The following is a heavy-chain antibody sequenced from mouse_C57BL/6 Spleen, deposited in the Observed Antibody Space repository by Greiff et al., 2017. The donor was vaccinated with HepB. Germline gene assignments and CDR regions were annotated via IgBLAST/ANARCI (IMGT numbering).Heavy chain of an antibody. CDR2: INPYNGGT. CDR3: ARHRYDYYAMDY. D-gene: IGHD1-1*01. V-gene: IGHV1-19*01. Sequence: EVKLVESGPVLVKPGASVKMSCKASGYTFTDYYMNWVKQSHGKSLEWIGVINPYNGGTSYNQKFKGKATLTVDKSSSTAYMELNSLTSEDSAVYYCARHRYDYYAMDYWGQGTSVTVSS. CDR1: GYTFTDYY. J-gene: IGHJ4*01.